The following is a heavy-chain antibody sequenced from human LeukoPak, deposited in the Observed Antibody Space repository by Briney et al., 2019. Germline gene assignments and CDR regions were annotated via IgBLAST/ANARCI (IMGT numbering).Heavy chain of an antibody. J-gene: IGHJ1*01. Sequence: SETLSLTCVVYGGSFSGYYWGWVRQPPGKGLEWIGEINRSGDTNYSPSLKSRVTISVDTSKSQFSLKVTSVTAADTAVYYCARRRYYDSTGYLDWGQGTLVTVSS. D-gene: IGHD3-22*01. CDR2: INRSGDT. V-gene: IGHV4-34*01. CDR1: GGSFSGYY. CDR3: ARRRYYDSTGYLD.